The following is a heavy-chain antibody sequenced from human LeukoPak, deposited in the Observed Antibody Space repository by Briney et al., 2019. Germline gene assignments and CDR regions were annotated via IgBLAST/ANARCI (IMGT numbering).Heavy chain of an antibody. CDR1: GFTFSSYS. J-gene: IGHJ4*02. CDR3: ARASSSWDRFDY. CDR2: ISSSSSYV. V-gene: IGHV3-21*01. Sequence: GGSLRLSCAASGFTFSSYSMNWVRQAPGKGLEWVSSISSSSSYVYYADSVKGRFTISRDNAKNSLYLQMNSLRAEDTAVYYCARASSSWDRFDYWGQGTLVTVSS. D-gene: IGHD6-13*01.